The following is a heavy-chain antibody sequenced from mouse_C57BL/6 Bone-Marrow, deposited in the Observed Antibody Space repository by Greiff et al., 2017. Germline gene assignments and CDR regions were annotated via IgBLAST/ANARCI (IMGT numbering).Heavy chain of an antibody. CDR2: ISYSGST. Sequence: EVHLVESGPGLAKPSQTLSLTCSVTGYSITSDYWNWIRKFPGNKLEYMGYISYSGSTYYNPSLKSRISITRDTSKNQYYLQLNSVTTEDTATYYCARRPYYGSSYWYFDVWGTGTTVTVSS. CDR3: ARRPYYGSSYWYFDV. V-gene: IGHV3-8*01. J-gene: IGHJ1*03. CDR1: GYSITSDY. D-gene: IGHD1-1*01.